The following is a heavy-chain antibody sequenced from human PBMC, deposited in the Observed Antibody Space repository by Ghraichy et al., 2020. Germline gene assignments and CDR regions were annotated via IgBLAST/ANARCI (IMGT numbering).Heavy chain of an antibody. CDR1: GYTFTSNS. J-gene: IGHJ6*03. CDR2: VNAGNGNT. D-gene: IGHD3-10*01. V-gene: IGHV1-3*01. CDR3: ARDSGDYYYYYMDV. Sequence: ASVKVSCKASGYTFTSNSMHWVRQAPGQRLEWMGWVNAGNGNTKYSQKFQGRVTITRDTSASTAYMELSSLRSEDTAVYYCARDSGDYYYYYMDVWGKGTTVTVSS.